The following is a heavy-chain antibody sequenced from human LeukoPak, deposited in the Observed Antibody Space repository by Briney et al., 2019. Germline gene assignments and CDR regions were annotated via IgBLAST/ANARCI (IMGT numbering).Heavy chain of an antibody. D-gene: IGHD3-3*01. CDR2: IYYSGST. Sequence: SETLSLTCTVSGGSITNYYWSWIRQPPGKGLEWIGYIYYSGSTNYNPSLKSRVTISVDTSKNQFSLKLSSVTAADTAVYYCARSYYDFWSGYPFDPWGQGTLVTVSS. J-gene: IGHJ5*02. CDR3: ARSYYDFWSGYPFDP. CDR1: GGSITNYY. V-gene: IGHV4-59*01.